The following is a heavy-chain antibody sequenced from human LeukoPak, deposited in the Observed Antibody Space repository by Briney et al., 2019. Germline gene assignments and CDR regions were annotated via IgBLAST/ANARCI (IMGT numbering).Heavy chain of an antibody. D-gene: IGHD3-10*01. J-gene: IGHJ4*02. Sequence: GRSLRLSCAASGFTFTMFGMHWVRQAPGKGLEWVALVSYDGSYKSYAASVKGRFILSRDTSRNTLYLQMNSLRPEDTAVYYCAKELRGYSGSGSPYVVSWGQGTLVTVSS. CDR1: GFTFTMFG. V-gene: IGHV3-30*18. CDR3: AKELRGYSGSGSPYVVS. CDR2: VSYDGSYK.